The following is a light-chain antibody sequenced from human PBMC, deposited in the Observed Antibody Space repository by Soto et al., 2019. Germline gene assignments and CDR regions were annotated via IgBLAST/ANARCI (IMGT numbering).Light chain of an antibody. CDR1: SPNIGNNI. Sequence: QSVLTQPPSVSAAPGQKVTISCSGSSPNIGNNIVSWYQQLPGTAPKHLIYEDNKRPSGIPDRFSGSKSGTSATLGITGLQTGDEAEYYCGSWDSSLTGGVFGGGTKLTVL. CDR3: GSWDSSLTGGV. V-gene: IGLV1-51*02. CDR2: EDN. J-gene: IGLJ2*01.